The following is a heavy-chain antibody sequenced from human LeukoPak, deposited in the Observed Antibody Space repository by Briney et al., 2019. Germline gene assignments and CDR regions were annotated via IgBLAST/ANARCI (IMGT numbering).Heavy chain of an antibody. V-gene: IGHV4-59*02. J-gene: IGHJ4*02. D-gene: IGHD1-26*01. Sequence: PAETLSLTCSVSSGAVKNYYWTWIRQPPGQGLEWIGNFLYSGTTTYRASLDSRLIISVDDSKNTVSLRLFSVTAADTAVYYCATLVYSGSRYHFDTWGQGTLVTVSS. CDR2: FLYSGTT. CDR1: SGAVKNYY. CDR3: ATLVYSGSRYHFDT.